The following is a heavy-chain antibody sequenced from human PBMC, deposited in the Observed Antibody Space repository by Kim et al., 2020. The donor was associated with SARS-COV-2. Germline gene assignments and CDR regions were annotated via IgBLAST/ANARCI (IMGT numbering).Heavy chain of an antibody. CDR3: ARDGGMVVASQDALDI. D-gene: IGHD5-12*01. Sequence: SGKGRFTISRDNSRNTLYLQLNSLRPDDTATYYCARDGGMVVASQDALDIWGQGTMLIVSS. V-gene: IGHV3-30*01. J-gene: IGHJ3*02.